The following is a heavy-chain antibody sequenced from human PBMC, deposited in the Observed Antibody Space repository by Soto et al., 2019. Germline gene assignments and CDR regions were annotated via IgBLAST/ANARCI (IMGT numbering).Heavy chain of an antibody. J-gene: IGHJ5*02. CDR2: ISFDGGSQ. D-gene: IGHD1-26*01. CDR1: GFDFNTYG. Sequence: QVQLVESGGGVVQPGRSLRLSCAASGFDFNTYGLHWVRQAPGKGLEWVAAISFDGGSQYYADSVKGRFTISRDKSKSTLYLQMNSLGAEDTATSFCAKDSSVTASGSGGWFDPWGPGTLVIVSS. V-gene: IGHV3-30*18. CDR3: AKDSSVTASGSGGWFDP.